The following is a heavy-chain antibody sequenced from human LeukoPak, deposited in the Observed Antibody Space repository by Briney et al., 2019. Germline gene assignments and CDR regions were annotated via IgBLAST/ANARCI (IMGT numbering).Heavy chain of an antibody. Sequence: GESLKISCKASGYSFTNYWVAWVRQMPGKGLEWMGIINPGDSDSRYSPSFQGQVTISADRSISTVYLQWSSLKASDTAIYYCARLASAWNFDYWGQGTLVTVSS. CDR2: INPGDSDS. CDR1: GYSFTNYW. J-gene: IGHJ4*02. D-gene: IGHD6-19*01. CDR3: ARLASAWNFDY. V-gene: IGHV5-51*01.